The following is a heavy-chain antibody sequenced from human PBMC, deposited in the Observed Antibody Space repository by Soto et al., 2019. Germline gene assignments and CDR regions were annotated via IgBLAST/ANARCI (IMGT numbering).Heavy chain of an antibody. D-gene: IGHD3-3*01. CDR2: VNEDGSEK. Sequence: PGGSLRLSCAASGFTFSSYGMHCVRQAPGKGLEWVAYVNEDGSEKYYADSVKGRFTISRANTKNSLFLQMNSLRVEDTAVYFCARAPQYYDLGSDYFRTADLKVSFDSWGQGTLVTVSS. V-gene: IGHV3-7*03. CDR3: ARAPQYYDLGSDYFRTADLKVSFDS. CDR1: GFTFSSYG. J-gene: IGHJ4*02.